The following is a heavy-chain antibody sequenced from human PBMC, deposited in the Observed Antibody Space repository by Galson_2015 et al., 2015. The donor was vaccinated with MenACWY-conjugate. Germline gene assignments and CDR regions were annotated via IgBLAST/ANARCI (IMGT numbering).Heavy chain of an antibody. Sequence: ATLSLPCAVYGGSFSGNYWSWIRQPPGKGLEWIGEISHSGSTKYNPSLKRRVTISVDTSRNQFFLKLSSVTAADTAVYYCARGGFTSGGDFDYWGQGTLVTVSS. CDR3: ARGGFTSGGDFDY. D-gene: IGHD6-19*01. CDR1: GGSFSGNY. CDR2: ISHSGST. J-gene: IGHJ4*02. V-gene: IGHV4-34*01.